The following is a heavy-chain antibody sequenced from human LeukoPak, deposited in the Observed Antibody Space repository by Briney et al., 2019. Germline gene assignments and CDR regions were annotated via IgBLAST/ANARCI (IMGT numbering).Heavy chain of an antibody. CDR2: IYYSGST. Sequence: SETLSLTCTVSGGSISSGGHYWSWIRQHPGKGLEWIGYIYYSGSTYYNPSLKSRVTISVDTSKNQFSLKLSSVTAADTAVYYCARDGTPRSEADYWGQGTLVTVSS. CDR3: ARDGTPRSEADY. J-gene: IGHJ4*02. D-gene: IGHD1-26*01. CDR1: GGSISSGGHY. V-gene: IGHV4-31*03.